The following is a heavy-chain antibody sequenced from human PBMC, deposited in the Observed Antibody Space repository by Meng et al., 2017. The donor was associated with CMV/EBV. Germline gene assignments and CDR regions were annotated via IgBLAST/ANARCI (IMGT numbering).Heavy chain of an antibody. V-gene: IGHV1-69*10. D-gene: IGHD3-10*01. CDR2: IIPILDIA. J-gene: IGHJ5*02. CDR1: GGTFSSYA. Sequence: SVKVSCKASGGTFSSYAISWVRQAPGQGLEWMGGIIPILDIANYAQKFQGRVTITADKSTSTAYMELGSLRSEDTAVYYCARGGLYYYGSGTRPPRAWFDPWGQGTLVTVSS. CDR3: ARGGLYYYGSGTRPPRAWFDP.